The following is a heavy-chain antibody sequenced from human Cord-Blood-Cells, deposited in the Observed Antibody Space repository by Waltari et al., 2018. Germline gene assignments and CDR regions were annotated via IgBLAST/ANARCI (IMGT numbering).Heavy chain of an antibody. CDR3: ARDLQISVVVITPFDY. V-gene: IGHV3-48*02. Sequence: GKGLEWVSYISSSSSTIYYADSVKGRFTISRDNAKNSLYLQMNSLRDEDTAVYYCARDLQISVVVITPFDYWGQGTLVTVSS. D-gene: IGHD3-22*01. CDR2: ISSSSSTI. J-gene: IGHJ4*02.